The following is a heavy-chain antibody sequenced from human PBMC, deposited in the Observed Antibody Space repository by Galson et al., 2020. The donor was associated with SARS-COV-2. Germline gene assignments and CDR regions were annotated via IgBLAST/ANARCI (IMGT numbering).Heavy chain of an antibody. J-gene: IGHJ4*02. Sequence: ETLSLTCSVSNGSISSDYWAWIRQTPGKGLEWIGFFHSDGSTNYNPSLKSRVTISVDTSKNRFSLKLSSLTAADTAVYFCARYTTSSVSFDYWGQGTLVTVSS. CDR3: ARYTTSSVSFDY. CDR2: FHSDGST. D-gene: IGHD6-6*01. CDR1: NGSISSDY. V-gene: IGHV4-4*08.